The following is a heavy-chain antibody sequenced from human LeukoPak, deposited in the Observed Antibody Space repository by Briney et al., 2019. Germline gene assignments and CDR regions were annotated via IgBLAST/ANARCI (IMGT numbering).Heavy chain of an antibody. CDR1: EFTFSIYA. CDR3: AKDRPNYYGSNGHYYRRDGDY. D-gene: IGHD3-22*01. V-gene: IGHV3-23*01. CDR2: ITSAGENT. Sequence: GGSLRLSCAASEFTFSIYAMSWARQAPGKGLEWVSSITSAGENTFYTGSVKGRFTISRDNSRNTLYLQMNSLRAEDTAIYYCAKDRPNYYGSNGHYYRRDGDYWGQGTLVTVSS. J-gene: IGHJ4*02.